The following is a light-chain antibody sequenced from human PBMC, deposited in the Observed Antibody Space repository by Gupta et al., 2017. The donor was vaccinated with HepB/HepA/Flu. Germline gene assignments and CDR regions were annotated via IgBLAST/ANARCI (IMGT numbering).Light chain of an antibody. Sequence: QSVLTQPPSVSGAPGQRVTIPCTGSSSNIGAGYDVHWYQQLPGTAPKLLIYGNSNRPSGVPDRFSGSKPGTSASLAITGLQAEDEADYYCQSYDSSLSVVFGGGTKLTVL. CDR1: SSNIGAGYD. J-gene: IGLJ2*01. CDR2: GNS. V-gene: IGLV1-40*01. CDR3: QSYDSSLSVV.